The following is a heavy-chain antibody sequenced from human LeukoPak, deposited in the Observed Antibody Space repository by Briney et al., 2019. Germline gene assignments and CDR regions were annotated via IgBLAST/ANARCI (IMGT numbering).Heavy chain of an antibody. J-gene: IGHJ5*02. D-gene: IGHD3-10*01. Sequence: SETLSLTCPVSGGSISSGGYYWSWIRQHPGKGLEWIGYIYYSGSTYYNPSLKSRVTISVDTSKNQFSLKLSSVTAADTAVYYCARYYYGSGSYENWFDPWGQGTLVTVSS. CDR2: IYYSGST. V-gene: IGHV4-31*03. CDR1: GGSISSGGYY. CDR3: ARYYYGSGSYENWFDP.